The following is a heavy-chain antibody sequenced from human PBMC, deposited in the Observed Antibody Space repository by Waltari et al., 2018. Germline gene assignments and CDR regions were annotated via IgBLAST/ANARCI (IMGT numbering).Heavy chain of an antibody. Sequence: QVRLVESGGGVVQGGRSLRLSCAASGFTFSSFGMPWVRQAPGKGLEWVGILSYDGSSKYYAVSVSGRFTISRDNSKNTLSLQLNILREEDTAVYYCAKCAGRTSCYSYYYFGMDVWGQGTTVTVSS. CDR2: LSYDGSSK. D-gene: IGHD1-26*01. CDR3: AKCAGRTSCYSYYYFGMDV. CDR1: GFTFSSFG. V-gene: IGHV3-30*18. J-gene: IGHJ6*02.